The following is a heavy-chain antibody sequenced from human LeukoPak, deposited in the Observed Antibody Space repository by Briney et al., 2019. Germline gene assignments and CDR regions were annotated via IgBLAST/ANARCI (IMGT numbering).Heavy chain of an antibody. CDR2: IYTSGST. J-gene: IGHJ6*02. D-gene: IGHD6-13*01. CDR1: GGSISSYY. CDR3: ARGNSSSWRYYYYGMDV. Sequence: SETLSLTCTVSGGSISSYYWSWIRQPAGKGLEWIGRIYTSGSTNYNPSLKSRVTMSVDTSKNQFSLKLSSVTAADTAVYYCARGNSSSWRYYYYGMDVWGQGTTVTVSS. V-gene: IGHV4-4*07.